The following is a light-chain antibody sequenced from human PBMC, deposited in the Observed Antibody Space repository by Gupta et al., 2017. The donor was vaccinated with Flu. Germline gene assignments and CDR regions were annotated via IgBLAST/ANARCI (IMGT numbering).Light chain of an antibody. CDR3: QLDCGSWT. CDR2: GAS. J-gene: IGKJ1*01. CDR1: QGITTSD. Sequence: EIVLTQSPGTLSLSPGERATLSCRASQGITTSDLAWYQQKPGQTPRLLIYGASISANGIPDRFSGSGSETDFTLTSSRLEPEDFAVYYWQLDCGSWTFGQGTKVEIK. V-gene: IGKV3-20*01.